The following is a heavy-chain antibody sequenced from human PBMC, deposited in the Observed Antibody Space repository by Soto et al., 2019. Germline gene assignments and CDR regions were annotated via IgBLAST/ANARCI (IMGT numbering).Heavy chain of an antibody. J-gene: IGHJ4*02. Sequence: SCKASGFTFSSYAMSWVRQAPGKGLEWVSAISGSGGSTYYADSVKGRFTISRDNSKNTLYLQMNSLRAEDTAVYYCAKNGLEHVAAFWGQGTLVTVSS. CDR1: GFTFSSYA. V-gene: IGHV3-23*01. CDR3: AKNGLEHVAAF. D-gene: IGHD6-6*01. CDR2: ISGSGGST.